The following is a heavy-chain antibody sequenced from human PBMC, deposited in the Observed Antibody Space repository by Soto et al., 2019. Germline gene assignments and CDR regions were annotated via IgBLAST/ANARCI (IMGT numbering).Heavy chain of an antibody. J-gene: IGHJ4*02. D-gene: IGHD2-21*02. V-gene: IGHV2-5*02. CDR3: AHTVAGTSGRDLDY. CDR2: IYWDDDK. Sequence: QITLRESGPALVKPTQTLTLTCTFSGFSLTTSGEAVAWIRQPPGKALEWLGIIYWDDDKSYSPSLSNRITFTKDTSKNQVFLSTADVDPSDTATYYCAHTVAGTSGRDLDYWGQGTRVTVSS. CDR1: GFSLTTSGEA.